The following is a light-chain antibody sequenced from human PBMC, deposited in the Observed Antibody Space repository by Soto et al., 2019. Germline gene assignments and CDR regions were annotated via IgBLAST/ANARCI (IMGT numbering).Light chain of an antibody. J-gene: IGKJ3*01. V-gene: IGKV3-20*01. Sequence: DIVLTQSPGTLSLSPGERATLSCRASQTVSSNNLAWYQQKRGQAPRLLIYGASSRAAAIPDRFRGSGSGTDFTLIISSRAPEDFAVYYFQQYGSSPFTFGPGTAVDIK. CDR2: GAS. CDR1: QTVSSNN. CDR3: QQYGSSPFT.